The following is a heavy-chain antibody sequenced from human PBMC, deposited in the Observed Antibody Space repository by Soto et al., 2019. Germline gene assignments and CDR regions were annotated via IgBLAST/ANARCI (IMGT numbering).Heavy chain of an antibody. CDR3: ARLAYDANGFNVYGDDAFDL. J-gene: IGHJ3*01. D-gene: IGHD3-22*01. Sequence: SGTLSLTCAFYCFSIPIRGFYWGCSPEPPGKGLEWIGTIYYSGSTYYNPSLKSRVTISVDTSKIQFSLKLSSVTAADTAVYYCARLAYDANGFNVYGDDAFDLWGQGTMVS. CDR2: IYYSGST. V-gene: IGHV4-39*01. CDR1: CFSIPIRGFY.